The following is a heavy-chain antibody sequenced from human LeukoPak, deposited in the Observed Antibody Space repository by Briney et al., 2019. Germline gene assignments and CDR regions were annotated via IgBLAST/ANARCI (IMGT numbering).Heavy chain of an antibody. J-gene: IGHJ4*02. D-gene: IGHD5-12*01. CDR1: GDSVSTNSAA. CDR3: ARGDIALDY. CDR2: TYYKSKWYN. Sequence: SQTLSLTCAISGDSVSTNSAAWNWIRQSPSGGLEWLGRTYYKSKWYNNYAVSVKSRITINPDTSKNQFSLHLNSVTPEDTAVYYCARGDIALDYWGQGALVTVSS. V-gene: IGHV6-1*01.